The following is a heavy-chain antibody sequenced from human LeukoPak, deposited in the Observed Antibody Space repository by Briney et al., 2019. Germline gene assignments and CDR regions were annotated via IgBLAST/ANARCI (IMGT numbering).Heavy chain of an antibody. CDR3: AKDSGSGHYTDY. CDR2: ISWDGGST. CDR1: GFTFDDYA. J-gene: IGHJ4*02. Sequence: GGSLRLSCAASGFTFDDYAMHWVRQAPGKGLEWVSLISWDGGSTYYADSVKGRFTISRDNSKNSLYLQMNSLRAEDTALYYCAKDSGSGHYTDYWGQGTLVTGSS. D-gene: IGHD6-19*01. V-gene: IGHV3-43D*03.